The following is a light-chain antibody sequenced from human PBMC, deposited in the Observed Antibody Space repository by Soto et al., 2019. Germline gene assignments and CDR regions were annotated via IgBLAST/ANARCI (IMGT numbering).Light chain of an antibody. CDR3: AAWDDSLSSWV. Sequence: QSVLTQPPSASGTPGQRVTISCSGSSSNIGSSHVYWYQQLPGTAPKLLIYRNNQRPSGVPDRFSGSKSGTSASLAISGLRSEDEADYYCAAWDDSLSSWVFGGGTKLTVL. CDR2: RNN. CDR1: SSNIGSSH. J-gene: IGLJ3*02. V-gene: IGLV1-47*01.